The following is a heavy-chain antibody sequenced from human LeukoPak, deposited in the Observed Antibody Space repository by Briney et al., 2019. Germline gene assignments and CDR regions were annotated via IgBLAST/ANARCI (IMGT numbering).Heavy chain of an antibody. CDR1: GYTFTSYD. CDR3: ARDGRITIFGYYYYYYMDV. D-gene: IGHD3-3*01. V-gene: IGHV1-69*05. Sequence: GASVKVSCKASGYTFTSYDINWVRQATGQGLEWMGGIIPIFGTANYAQKFQGRVTITTDESTSTAYMELSSLRSEDTAVYYCARDGRITIFGYYYYYYMDVWGKGTTVTVSS. CDR2: IIPIFGTA. J-gene: IGHJ6*03.